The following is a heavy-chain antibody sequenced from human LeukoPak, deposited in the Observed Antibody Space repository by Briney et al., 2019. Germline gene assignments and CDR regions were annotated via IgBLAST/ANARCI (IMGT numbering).Heavy chain of an antibody. CDR1: GESISGYY. Sequence: SETLSLTCTVSGESISGYYWSWIRQPPGKGLEWIGYIYYSGSTNYNPSLKSRVTISVDTSKNQFSLKLSSVTAADTAVYYCARARYFDWSYDYWGQGTLVTVSS. D-gene: IGHD3-9*01. CDR2: IYYSGST. CDR3: ARARYFDWSYDY. J-gene: IGHJ4*02. V-gene: IGHV4-59*01.